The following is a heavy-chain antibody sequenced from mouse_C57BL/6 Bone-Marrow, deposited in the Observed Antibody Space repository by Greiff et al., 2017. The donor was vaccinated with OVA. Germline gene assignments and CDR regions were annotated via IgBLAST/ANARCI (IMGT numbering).Heavy chain of an antibody. D-gene: IGHD2-4*01. V-gene: IGHV14-2*01. CDR1: GYTFTSYW. CDR3: ARMPYDYDVGAWFAY. CDR2: IDPEDGET. J-gene: IGHJ3*01. Sequence: VQLQQPGAELVKPGASVKLSCKASGYTFTSYWMHWVKQRTEQGLEWIGRIDPEDGETKYAPKFQGKATITADTSSNTAYLQLSSLTSEDTAVYYCARMPYDYDVGAWFAYWGQGTLVTVSA.